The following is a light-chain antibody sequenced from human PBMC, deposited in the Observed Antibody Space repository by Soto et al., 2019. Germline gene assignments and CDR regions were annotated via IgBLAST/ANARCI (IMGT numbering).Light chain of an antibody. CDR2: DAS. J-gene: IGKJ5*01. V-gene: IGKV3-11*01. CDR3: QQYDYLIT. Sequence: DIILKQSPASLSLSPGERATLSCRASQSVSSYLAWYQQKPGQAPRLLIYDASNRATGIPARFSGSGSGTDFTLTISRLEPEDFAVYFCQQYDYLITFGQGTRLEIK. CDR1: QSVSSY.